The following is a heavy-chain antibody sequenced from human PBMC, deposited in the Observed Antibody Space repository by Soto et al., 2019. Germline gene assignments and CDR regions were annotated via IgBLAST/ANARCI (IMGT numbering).Heavy chain of an antibody. D-gene: IGHD4-4*01. CDR2: IYSGGST. Sequence: EVQLVESGGGLVQPGGSLRLSCAASGFTVSSNYMSWVRQAPGKGLEWVSVIYSGGSTYYADSVKGRFTISRDNYKNTLYLQMKSLRAEDTAVYYCARVHSNYVAFDIWGQGTMVTVSS. J-gene: IGHJ3*02. V-gene: IGHV3-66*01. CDR1: GFTVSSNY. CDR3: ARVHSNYVAFDI.